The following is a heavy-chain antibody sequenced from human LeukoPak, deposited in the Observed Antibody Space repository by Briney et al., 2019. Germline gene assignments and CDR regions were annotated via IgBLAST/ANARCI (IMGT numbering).Heavy chain of an antibody. CDR3: AKGTGYSSGWYND. V-gene: IGHV3-23*01. CDR2: ISGSGGST. Sequence: GGSLRLSCAASGFTFSTYAMYWVRQAPGKGLEWVSGISGSGGSTYNADFVKGRFTISRDNSKNTLYLQMNTLRAEDTAVYCCAKGTGYSSGWYNDWGQGTLVTVSS. J-gene: IGHJ4*02. CDR1: GFTFSTYA. D-gene: IGHD6-19*01.